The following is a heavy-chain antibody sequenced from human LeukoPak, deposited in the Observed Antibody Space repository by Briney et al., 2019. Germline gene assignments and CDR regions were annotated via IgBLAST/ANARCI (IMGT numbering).Heavy chain of an antibody. CDR1: GGSISSSSYY. J-gene: IGHJ6*03. CDR3: ASCSSTSCYYYYMDV. Sequence: SETLSLTCTVSGGSISSSSYYWGWIRQPPGKGLEWIGSIYYSGSTYYNPSLKSRVTISVDTSKNQSSLKLSSVTAADTAVYYCASCSSTSCYYYYMDVWGKGTTVTVSS. D-gene: IGHD2-2*01. CDR2: IYYSGST. V-gene: IGHV4-39*07.